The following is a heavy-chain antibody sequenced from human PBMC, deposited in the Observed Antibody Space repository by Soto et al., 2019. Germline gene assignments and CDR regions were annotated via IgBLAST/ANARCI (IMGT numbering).Heavy chain of an antibody. CDR2: ISAYNGNT. D-gene: IGHD4-17*01. J-gene: IGHJ6*03. V-gene: IGHV1-18*01. CDR1: GYTFTSYG. Sequence: ASVKVSSTASGYTFTSYGISWVRQAPGQGLEWMGWISAYNGNTNYAQKLQGRVTMTTDTSTSTAYMELRSLRSDDTAVYYCARDYGDHYYYYYLDVWGKGTTVTVSS. CDR3: ARDYGDHYYYYYLDV.